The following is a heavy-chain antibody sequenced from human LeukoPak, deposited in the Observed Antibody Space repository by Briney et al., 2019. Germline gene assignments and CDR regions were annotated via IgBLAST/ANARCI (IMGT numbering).Heavy chain of an antibody. Sequence: GSLRLSFAASGFTFSSHGIQWGRQGPGKGLEWGAVIWYDGSNKYYADSVKGRFTISRDNSKNTLYLQMNSLRAEDTAVYYCARDPYSSSSRPLDYWGQGTLVTVSS. CDR3: ARDPYSSSSRPLDY. D-gene: IGHD6-13*01. J-gene: IGHJ4*02. V-gene: IGHV3-33*08. CDR2: IWYDGSNK. CDR1: GFTFSSHG.